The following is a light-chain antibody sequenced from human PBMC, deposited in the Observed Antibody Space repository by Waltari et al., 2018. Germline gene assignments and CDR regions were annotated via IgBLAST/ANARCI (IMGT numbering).Light chain of an antibody. J-gene: IGKJ4*01. V-gene: IGKV1-9*01. CDR2: GAS. CDR3: QQLYTYPLT. Sequence: DIQLTQSPSFLSASVGDRVTFTCRARQGITTSLAWYQQKPGRVPELLIYGASTLQIGVPSRFSGSGSGTDFTLTISSLQPEDFATYYCQQLYTYPLTFGGGSKVEIK. CDR1: QGITTS.